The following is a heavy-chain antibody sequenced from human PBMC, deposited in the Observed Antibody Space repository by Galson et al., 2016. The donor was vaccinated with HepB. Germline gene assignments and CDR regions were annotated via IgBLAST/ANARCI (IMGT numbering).Heavy chain of an antibody. D-gene: IGHD2-15*01. CDR2: ISGSGGST. Sequence: SLRLSCAASGFTFSSCALSWVRQAPGKGLEWVSAISGSGGSTYYADSVKGRFTISRDNSKNTLYLQMNSLRAEDTAVHYCATVWTATFDYWGQGPLVTVSP. CDR3: ATVWTATFDY. V-gene: IGHV3-23*01. CDR1: GFTFSSCA. J-gene: IGHJ4*02.